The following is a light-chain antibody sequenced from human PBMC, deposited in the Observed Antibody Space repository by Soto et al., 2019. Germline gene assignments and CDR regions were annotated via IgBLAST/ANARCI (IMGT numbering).Light chain of an antibody. Sequence: DIPLTPSPSFLSASVGDRGTITCRASQGISSHLAWYQQQPGKAPKLLIYVASTLQSGVPSRFSGSGSGTEFPLTISGLQREDFASYYCQQLNSYPITFGHGTRLEIK. J-gene: IGKJ5*01. CDR3: QQLNSYPIT. CDR2: VAS. V-gene: IGKV1-9*01. CDR1: QGISSH.